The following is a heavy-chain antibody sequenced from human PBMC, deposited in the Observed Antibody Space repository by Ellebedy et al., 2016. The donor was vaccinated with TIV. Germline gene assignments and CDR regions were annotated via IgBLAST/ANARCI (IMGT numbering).Heavy chain of an antibody. CDR1: GFTFSSYG. CDR3: AGWRWQQSEFDY. D-gene: IGHD5-24*01. V-gene: IGHV3-30*03. J-gene: IGHJ4*02. CDR2: ISYDGSNK. Sequence: GESLKISCAASGFTFSSYGMHWVRQAPGKGLEWVAVISYDGSNKYYADSVKGRFTISRDNSKNTLYLQMNSLRVEDTAVYYCAGWRWQQSEFDYWGQGALVTVPS.